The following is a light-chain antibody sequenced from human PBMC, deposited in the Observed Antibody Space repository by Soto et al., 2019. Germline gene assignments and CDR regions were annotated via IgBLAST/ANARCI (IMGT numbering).Light chain of an antibody. CDR3: QQYDSSTGT. Sequence: EIVLTQSPGTLSLSPGERATLSCRASQSVSSSYLAWYQQKPGQAPRLLIYGASSRATGIPDRFSGSGSGTDFTLTISRLVPEDFAVYYCQQYDSSTGTFGQGTKPEIK. CDR2: GAS. V-gene: IGKV3-20*01. J-gene: IGKJ2*02. CDR1: QSVSSSY.